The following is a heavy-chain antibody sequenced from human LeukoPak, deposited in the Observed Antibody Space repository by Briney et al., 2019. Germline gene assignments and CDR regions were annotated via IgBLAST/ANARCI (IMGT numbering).Heavy chain of an antibody. V-gene: IGHV3-30*04. CDR2: ISYDGSNK. CDR3: ARAGFTFSDYFGSFFDY. Sequence: GGSLRLSCAASGFTFSSYAMHGVRQAPGKGLEWVAVISYDGSNKYYADSVKGRFTLSRDNAKNSLYLQMNSLRAEDTAVYYCARAGFTFSDYFGSFFDYWGQGTLVTVSS. D-gene: IGHD3-10*01. J-gene: IGHJ4*02. CDR1: GFTFSSYA.